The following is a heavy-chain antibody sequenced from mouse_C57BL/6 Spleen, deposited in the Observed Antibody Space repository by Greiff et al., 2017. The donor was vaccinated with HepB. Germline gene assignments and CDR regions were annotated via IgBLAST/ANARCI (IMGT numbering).Heavy chain of an antibody. CDR2: INPNNGGT. D-gene: IGHD1-1*01. V-gene: IGHV1-26*01. CDR1: GYTFTDYY. CDR3: ARYPITTVVVYYAMDY. J-gene: IGHJ4*01. Sequence: EVQLQQSGPELVKPGASVKISCKASGYTFTDYYMNWVKQSHGKSLEWIGDINPNNGGTSYNQKFKGKATLTVDKSSSTAYMELRSLTSEDSAVYYCARYPITTVVVYYAMDYWGQGTSVTVSS.